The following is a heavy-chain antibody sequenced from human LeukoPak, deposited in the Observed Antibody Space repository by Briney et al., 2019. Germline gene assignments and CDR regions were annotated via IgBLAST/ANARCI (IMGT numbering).Heavy chain of an antibody. Sequence: SVKVSCKASGGTFSSYAISWVRQAPGQGLEWMGGIIPIFGTANYAQKFQGRVTITTDESTSTAYMELSSLRSEDTAVYYCATGVGLPTEPYCSSTSCYWYYFDYWGQGTLVTVSS. D-gene: IGHD2-2*01. J-gene: IGHJ4*02. CDR2: IIPIFGTA. V-gene: IGHV1-69*05. CDR3: ATGVGLPTEPYCSSTSCYWYYFDY. CDR1: GGTFSSYA.